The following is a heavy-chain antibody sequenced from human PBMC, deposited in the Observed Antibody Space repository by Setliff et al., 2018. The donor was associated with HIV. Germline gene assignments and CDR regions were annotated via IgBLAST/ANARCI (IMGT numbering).Heavy chain of an antibody. V-gene: IGHV4-31*03. Sequence: SETLSLTCTVSGGSISSGGYYWSWIRQHPGKGLEWIGYIYYSGSTYYNPSLKSRVTISVDTSRNHFSLKLISMTAADTAVYYCAREITYDYVWGSFRQGTFDIWGQGTLVTVSS. CDR3: AREITYDYVWGSFRQGTFDI. CDR2: IYYSGST. D-gene: IGHD3-16*01. J-gene: IGHJ3*02. CDR1: GGSISSGGYY.